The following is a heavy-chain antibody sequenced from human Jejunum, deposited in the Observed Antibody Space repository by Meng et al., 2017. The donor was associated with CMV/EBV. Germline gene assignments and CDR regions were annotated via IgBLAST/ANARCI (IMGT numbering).Heavy chain of an antibody. CDR2: IYYSGNT. J-gene: IGHJ4*02. CDR1: GGSIGSCSCC. D-gene: IGHD4-11*01. Sequence: SGGSIGSCSCCWGWIRQSPGRGLGWIGTIYYSGNTYYNPSLKSRVTMSVDTSKNQFSLKVSSVTAADTAVYYCARDRDVNYGLFDYWGQGTLVTVSS. CDR3: ARDRDVNYGLFDY. V-gene: IGHV4-39*07.